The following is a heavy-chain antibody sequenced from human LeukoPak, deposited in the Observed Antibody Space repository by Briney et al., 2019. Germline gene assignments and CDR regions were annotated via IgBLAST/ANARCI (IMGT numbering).Heavy chain of an antibody. CDR3: AKGGYSGYDSPPSYYYYMDV. CDR1: GFTFSSYT. D-gene: IGHD5-12*01. CDR2: ISSSSSTI. J-gene: IGHJ6*03. V-gene: IGHV3-48*01. Sequence: GGSLRLSCAASGFTFSSYTMNWVRQAPGKGLEWVSYISSSSSTIYYADSVKGRFTISRDNAKNSLYLQMSSLRAEDTAVYYCAKGGYSGYDSPPSYYYYMDVWGKGTTVTISS.